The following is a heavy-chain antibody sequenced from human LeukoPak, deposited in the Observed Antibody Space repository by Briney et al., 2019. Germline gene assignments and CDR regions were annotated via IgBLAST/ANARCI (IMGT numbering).Heavy chain of an antibody. Sequence: GASVKVSCKASGYTFTGYYMHWVRQAPGQGLEWMGRINPNSGGTNYAQKFQGRVTMTRDTSISTAYMELSRLRFDDTAVYYCARGFHSSSWYYFDYWGQGTLGTVSS. CDR1: GYTFTGYY. V-gene: IGHV1-2*06. D-gene: IGHD6-13*01. CDR2: INPNSGGT. CDR3: ARGFHSSSWYYFDY. J-gene: IGHJ4*02.